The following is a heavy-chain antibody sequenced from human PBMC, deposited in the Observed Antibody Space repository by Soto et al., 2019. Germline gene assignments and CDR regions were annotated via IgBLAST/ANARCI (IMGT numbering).Heavy chain of an antibody. J-gene: IGHJ6*02. Sequence: QVQLQESGPGLVKPSQTLSLTCTVSGGSISSGGYYWSWIRQLPGKGLEWIGYIYYIGSTNYNPSLKRRVTISVDTSKNQFSLKRSSVTAADTAVYYCARDDSSGYYADVWGQGTTVTVSS. V-gene: IGHV4-31*03. CDR1: GGSISSGGYY. CDR3: ARDDSSGYYADV. CDR2: IYYIGST. D-gene: IGHD3-22*01.